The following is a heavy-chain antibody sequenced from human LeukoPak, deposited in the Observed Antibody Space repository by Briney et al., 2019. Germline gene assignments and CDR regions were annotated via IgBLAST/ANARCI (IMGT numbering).Heavy chain of an antibody. CDR3: ARVWFGELYGMDV. V-gene: IGHV4-59*01. J-gene: IGHJ6*02. D-gene: IGHD3-10*01. Sequence: SETLSLTCTVSGGSFSSYYWSWIRQPPGKGLEWIGYIYYSGSTNYNPSLKSRVTISVDTSKNQFSLKLSSVTAADTAVYYCARVWFGELYGMDVWGQGTTVTVSS. CDR2: IYYSGST. CDR1: GGSFSSYY.